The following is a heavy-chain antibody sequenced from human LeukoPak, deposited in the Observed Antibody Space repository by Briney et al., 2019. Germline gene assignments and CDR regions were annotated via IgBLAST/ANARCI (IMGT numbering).Heavy chain of an antibody. CDR3: TRDPSGSYSGDVFDY. V-gene: IGHV3-49*03. CDR1: GYTFGDYA. D-gene: IGHD1-26*01. J-gene: IGHJ4*02. CDR2: IRSKAYSGTT. Sequence: GGSLRLSCTASGYTFGDYAMSWFRQAPGKGLEWVGFIRSKAYSGTTEYAASVKGRFTISRDDSKSIAYLQMNSLKTEDTAVYYCTRDPSGSYSGDVFDYWGRGTLVTVSS.